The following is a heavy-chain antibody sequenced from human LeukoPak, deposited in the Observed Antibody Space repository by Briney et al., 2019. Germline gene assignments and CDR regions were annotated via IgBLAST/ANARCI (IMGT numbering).Heavy chain of an antibody. V-gene: IGHV3-7*01. J-gene: IGHJ4*02. CDR1: GITFSDYW. CDR2: IKHDLSEN. D-gene: IGHD2-21*02. CDR3: VKDCARRGGY. Sequence: GGTLRLSCAVSGITFSDYWVSWVRQAPGKGLEWVANIKHDLSENYYVGSVKVRSTIYRHIATKSVYLERNGLGDEYLAVYYCVKDCARRGGYWGQGTLVSVSA.